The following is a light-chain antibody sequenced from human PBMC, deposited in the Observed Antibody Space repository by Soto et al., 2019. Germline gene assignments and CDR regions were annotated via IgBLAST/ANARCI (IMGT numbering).Light chain of an antibody. Sequence: DIQMPQSPSSLSASVGDRVTITCQASQDISNYLNWYQQKPGKAPKLLIYDASNLETGVPSRFSGSGSGTDFTFTISSMQPEDIATYYCQRYENLLLTFGGGTKVAIK. CDR2: DAS. J-gene: IGKJ4*01. CDR3: QRYENLLLT. V-gene: IGKV1-33*01. CDR1: QDISNY.